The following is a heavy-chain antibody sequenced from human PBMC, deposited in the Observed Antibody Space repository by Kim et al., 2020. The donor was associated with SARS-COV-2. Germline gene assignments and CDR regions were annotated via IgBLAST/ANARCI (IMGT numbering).Heavy chain of an antibody. CDR1: GGSISSGNYY. J-gene: IGHJ4*02. CDR2: MYYTGSP. D-gene: IGHD2-15*01. V-gene: IGHV4-39*02. CDR3: ARGYCSGGSCYKDS. Sequence: SETLSLTCSVSGGSISSGNYYWGWIRQTPGKRLEWIGSMYYTGSPYYSPSLKSRVTMSVDTSKDHFFLRLTSVTASDTAMYYCARGYCSGGSCYKDSWGQGTLVTVSS.